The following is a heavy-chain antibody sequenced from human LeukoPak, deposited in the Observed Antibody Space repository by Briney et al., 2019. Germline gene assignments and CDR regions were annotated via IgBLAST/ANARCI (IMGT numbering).Heavy chain of an antibody. CDR1: GGSISSGCYY. CDR3: ARLTRNGATYSEY. D-gene: IGHD1-14*01. J-gene: IGHJ4*02. CDR2: IYYSGST. Sequence: KASETLSLTCTVSGGSISSGCYYWGWIRQPPGKGLEWIGRIYYSGSTYYNPSLQSRVTISIDTSKNQFSLKLSSVTAADTAVYYCARLTRNGATYSEYWGQGTLVTVSS. V-gene: IGHV4-39*01.